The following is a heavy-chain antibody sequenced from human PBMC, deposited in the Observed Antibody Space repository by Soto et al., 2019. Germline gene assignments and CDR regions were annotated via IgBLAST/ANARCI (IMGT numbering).Heavy chain of an antibody. D-gene: IGHD2-2*01. CDR3: ARSDCISTSCYSGFDP. J-gene: IGHJ5*02. CDR2: IIPIFGTA. V-gene: IGHV1-69*05. Sequence: QVQLVQSGAEVKKPGSSVKVSCKASGGTFSSYAISWVRQAPGQGLEWMGGIIPIFGTANYAQKFQGRVTITXXEXTXRADMELSSLRSEDTAVYYCARSDCISTSCYSGFDPWGQGTLVTVSS. CDR1: GGTFSSYA.